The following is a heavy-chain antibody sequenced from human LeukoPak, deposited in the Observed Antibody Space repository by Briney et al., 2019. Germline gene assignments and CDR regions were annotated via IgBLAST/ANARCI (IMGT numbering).Heavy chain of an antibody. J-gene: IGHJ4*02. V-gene: IGHV3-48*01. CDR3: ARASITMVRGVTDY. CDR2: ISSSSTI. CDR1: GFTFSSYS. D-gene: IGHD3-10*01. Sequence: GGSLRLSCAASGFTFSSYSMNWVRQAPGKGLEWVSYISSSSTIYYADSVKGRFTISRDNAKNSLYLQMNSLRAEDTAVYYCARASITMVRGVTDYWGQGTLVTVSS.